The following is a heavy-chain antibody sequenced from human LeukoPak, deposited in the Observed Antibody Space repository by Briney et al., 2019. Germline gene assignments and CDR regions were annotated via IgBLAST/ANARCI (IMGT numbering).Heavy chain of an antibody. CDR3: AKDRYCSSTNCPYDY. Sequence: PGGSLRLSCAASGFTSSDYTMNWVRQAPGKGLEWVSGISVSDGSTYYADSVKGRFTTSRDNSNNMLFLQMNSLRAEDTAVYYCAKDRYCSSTNCPYDYWGQGTLVAVSS. V-gene: IGHV3-23*01. CDR1: GFTSSDYT. CDR2: ISVSDGST. D-gene: IGHD2-2*01. J-gene: IGHJ4*02.